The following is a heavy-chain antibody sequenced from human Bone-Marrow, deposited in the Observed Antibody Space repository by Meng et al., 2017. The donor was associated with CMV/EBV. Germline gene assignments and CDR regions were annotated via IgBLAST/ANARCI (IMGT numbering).Heavy chain of an antibody. CDR3: ARNPLYTHFDY. V-gene: IGHV3-21*01. Sequence: GESLKISCAASGFTFRSYSMNWVRQAPGKGLEWVSSISSSSSYIYYAASVKGRFTISRDNSKNTLYLHMSSLRPEDTAVYYCARNPLYTHFDYWGQGTLVTVSS. CDR2: ISSSSSYI. J-gene: IGHJ4*02. CDR1: GFTFRSYS. D-gene: IGHD4-11*01.